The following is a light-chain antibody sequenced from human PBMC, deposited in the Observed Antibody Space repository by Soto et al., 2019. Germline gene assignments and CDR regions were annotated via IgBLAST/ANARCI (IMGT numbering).Light chain of an antibody. CDR2: DAS. Sequence: EIVLTQSPGTLSLSPGERATLSCRASQSVSSYLAWYQQKPGQAPSLLIYDASTRATGISARFSGSGSGTDFTLTISSLEPEDFAMYYCQQRRNWPVTFGQGTKVEVK. CDR1: QSVSSY. CDR3: QQRRNWPVT. V-gene: IGKV3-11*01. J-gene: IGKJ1*01.